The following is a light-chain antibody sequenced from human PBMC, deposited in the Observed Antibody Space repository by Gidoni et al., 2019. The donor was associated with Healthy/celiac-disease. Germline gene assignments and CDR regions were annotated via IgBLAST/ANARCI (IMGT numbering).Light chain of an antibody. CDR3: QQSYSTPET. V-gene: IGKV1-39*01. Sequence: EIQMTQPTSSLSASVGDRVTITCRASQSISSYLNWYQQKPGKAPKLLIYAASSLQSGVPSRFSGSGSGTDFTLTISSLQPEDFATYYCQQSYSTPETFGQGTKLEIK. CDR1: QSISSY. J-gene: IGKJ2*01. CDR2: AAS.